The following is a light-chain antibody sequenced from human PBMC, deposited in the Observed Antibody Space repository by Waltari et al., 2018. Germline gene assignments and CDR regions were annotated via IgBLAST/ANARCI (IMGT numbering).Light chain of an antibody. Sequence: EIVLTQSPATLSLSSGERATLPCRASQSVGGSLAWYQQKPGQAPRLLIYHASNRATGIPARFGGSGSGTDFTLTITSLEPEDLAVYYCQQSTNWPLTFGGGTKVEIK. CDR2: HAS. V-gene: IGKV3-11*01. CDR1: QSVGGS. J-gene: IGKJ4*01. CDR3: QQSTNWPLT.